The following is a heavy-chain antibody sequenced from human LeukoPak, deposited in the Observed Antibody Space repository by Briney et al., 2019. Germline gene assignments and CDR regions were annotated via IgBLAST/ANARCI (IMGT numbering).Heavy chain of an antibody. CDR1: GFTFSSYS. Sequence: GGSLRLSCAASGFTFSSYSMNWVRQAPGKGLEWVAVIWYDGSNKYYADSVKGRFTISRDNSKNTLYLQMNSLRAEDTAVYYCATSSSWYLDYWGQGTLVTVSS. CDR3: ATSSSWYLDY. D-gene: IGHD6-13*01. V-gene: IGHV3-33*08. CDR2: IWYDGSNK. J-gene: IGHJ4*02.